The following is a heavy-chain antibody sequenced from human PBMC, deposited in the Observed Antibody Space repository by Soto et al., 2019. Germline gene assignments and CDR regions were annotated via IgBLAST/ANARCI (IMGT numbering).Heavy chain of an antibody. D-gene: IGHD3-22*01. CDR3: ARRGYYYDSSGYPSVWY. J-gene: IGHJ4*02. V-gene: IGHV4-39*01. CDR1: GGSISSSSYY. CDR2: IYYSGST. Sequence: QLQLQESAPGLVKPSETLSLTCTVSGGSISSSSYYWGWIRQPPGKVLEWLGSIYYSGSTYYNPSLKSRVSRSLMTSKDPYSLKLSSVTAGDTAVYYCARRGYYYDSSGYPSVWYWGQLTLVTVSS.